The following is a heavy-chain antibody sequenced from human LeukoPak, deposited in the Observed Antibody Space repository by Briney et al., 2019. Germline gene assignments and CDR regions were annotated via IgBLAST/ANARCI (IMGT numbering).Heavy chain of an antibody. CDR1: GFTFSNYA. CDR2: ISVSGDNA. V-gene: IGHV3-23*01. CDR3: AKYGSGTYYNGLY. D-gene: IGHD3-10*01. J-gene: IGHJ4*02. Sequence: GGSLRLSCAASGFTFSNYAMTWVRQAPGKGLQWVSTISVSGDNAYYADSVKGRFTISRDTSKSTLYLQMNSLKDEDTAVYYCAKYGSGTYYNGLYWGQGTLVTVSS.